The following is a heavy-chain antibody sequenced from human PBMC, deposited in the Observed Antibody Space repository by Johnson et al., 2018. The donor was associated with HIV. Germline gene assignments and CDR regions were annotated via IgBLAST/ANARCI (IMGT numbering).Heavy chain of an antibody. CDR3: SNLGDDSGRNGLDS. Sequence: VRLVESGGGLVRPGGSLRPSCGVSGFTLRTYDMAWVRQPTGKGLEWVSLIGTAGDTYYPDSVKGRFTISRENAKNSLHLQMNSLRAGDTAVYDCSNLGDDSGRNGLDSWGQGTMVTVSS. D-gene: IGHD4-11*01. J-gene: IGHJ3*02. CDR1: GFTLRTYD. V-gene: IGHV3-13*01. CDR2: IGTAGDT.